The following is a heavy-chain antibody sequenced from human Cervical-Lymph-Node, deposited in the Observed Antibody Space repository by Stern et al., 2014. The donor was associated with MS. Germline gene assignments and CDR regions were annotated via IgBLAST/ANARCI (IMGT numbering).Heavy chain of an antibody. J-gene: IGHJ6*02. CDR3: ARHDYYNYLYGMDV. Sequence: QLQLQESGPGLVKPSETLSPTCTVSGGSMSSYYWSWIRQPPGKGLEWIGYIFYSGHTNYNPSLQSRVTISIDKSKNHFYLRLTSVTAADTAMYYCARHDYYNYLYGMDVWGQGTTVIVSS. CDR1: GGSMSSYY. D-gene: IGHD3-16*01. V-gene: IGHV4-59*01. CDR2: IFYSGHT.